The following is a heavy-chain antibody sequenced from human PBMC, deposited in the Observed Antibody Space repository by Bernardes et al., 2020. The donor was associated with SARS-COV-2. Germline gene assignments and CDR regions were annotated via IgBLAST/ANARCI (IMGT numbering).Heavy chain of an antibody. V-gene: IGHV3-74*01. J-gene: IGHJ6*02. CDR3: AREGDYYGMDV. CDR1: GVTFSRYA. CDR2: INSDGSIT. Sequence: GGSLRLSCVVSGVTFSRYAMIWVRQATGEGLEWVSRINSDGSITSYADSVKGRLTISRDNAKNTLYLQMNSLRAEDTAVYYCAREGDYYGMDVWGQGNTVTVSS.